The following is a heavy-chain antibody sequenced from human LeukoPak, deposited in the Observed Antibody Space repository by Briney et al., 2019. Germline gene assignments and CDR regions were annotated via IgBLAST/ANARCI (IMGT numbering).Heavy chain of an antibody. Sequence: GGSLRLSCAASGFTFSNYAISWVRQAPGKGLEWVSAVSASGGTTYYADSVKGRFTISRDNSKNTLYLQMNSLRAEDTAVYYCARHQSDYYYYGMDVWGQGTTVTVSS. J-gene: IGHJ6*02. CDR3: ARHQSDYYYYGMDV. D-gene: IGHD2-2*01. V-gene: IGHV3-23*01. CDR1: GFTFSNYA. CDR2: VSASGGTT.